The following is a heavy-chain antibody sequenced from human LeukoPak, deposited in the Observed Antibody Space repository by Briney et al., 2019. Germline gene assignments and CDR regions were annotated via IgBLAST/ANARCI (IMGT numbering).Heavy chain of an antibody. CDR1: GFTFSSYS. D-gene: IGHD2-15*01. V-gene: IGHV3-48*01. J-gene: IGHJ4*02. CDR2: ISSSSSTI. CDR3: ARERTSYYFDY. Sequence: HAGGSLRLSCAASGFTFSSYSMNWVRQAPAKGLEWVAYISSSSSTIYYADSVKGRFTISRDNAKNSLYLQMNSLRAEDTAVYYCARERTSYYFDYWGQGTLVTVSS.